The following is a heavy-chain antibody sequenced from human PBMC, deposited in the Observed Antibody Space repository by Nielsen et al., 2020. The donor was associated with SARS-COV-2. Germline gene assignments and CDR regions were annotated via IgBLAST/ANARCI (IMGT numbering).Heavy chain of an antibody. J-gene: IGHJ6*02. V-gene: IGHV4-61*01. Sequence: SETLSLTCTVSGGSVSSGSYYWSWIRQPPGKGLEWIGYIYYSGSTNYNPSLKSRVTISVDTSKNQFSLKLSSVTAADAAVYYCARGNYDFWSGYYTRYYYYGMDVWGQGTTVTVSS. D-gene: IGHD3-3*01. CDR2: IYYSGST. CDR1: GGSVSSGSYY. CDR3: ARGNYDFWSGYYTRYYYYGMDV.